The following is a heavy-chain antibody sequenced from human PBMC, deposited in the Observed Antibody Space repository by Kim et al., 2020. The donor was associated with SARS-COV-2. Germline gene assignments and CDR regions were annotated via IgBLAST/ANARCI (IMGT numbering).Heavy chain of an antibody. D-gene: IGHD2-2*01. V-gene: IGHV3-23*01. J-gene: IGHJ4*02. Sequence: YAESVKGRLTISSNNSKNTLYLQMNSLRAEDTAVYYCAKEGGSTSKDFDYWGQGTLVTVSS. CDR3: AKEGGSTSKDFDY.